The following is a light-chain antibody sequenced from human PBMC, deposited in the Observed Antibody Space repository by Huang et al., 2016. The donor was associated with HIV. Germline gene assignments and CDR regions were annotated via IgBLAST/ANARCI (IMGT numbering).Light chain of an antibody. CDR3: QHTYSTLWT. V-gene: IGKV1-39*01. CDR2: AAS. Sequence: DIQMTQSPPSLSASVGDRVTITCRASQSISTYLNCYQQKPGKAPNLLIYAASSLQSGVSSRFSGSGSGTDFTLTISSRQPEDFATYYCQHTYSTLWTFGQGTKVETK. CDR1: QSISTY. J-gene: IGKJ1*01.